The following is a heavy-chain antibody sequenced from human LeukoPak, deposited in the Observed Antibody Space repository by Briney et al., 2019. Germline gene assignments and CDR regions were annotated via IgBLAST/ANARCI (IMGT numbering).Heavy chain of an antibody. J-gene: IGHJ5*02. CDR3: AASGYYYTSYRA. Sequence: VASVKVSCKASGYTFTGYYMHWVRQAPGQGLEWMGGIIPIFGTANYAQKFQGRVTITADKSTSTAYMELSSLRSEDTAVYYCAASGYYYTSYRAWGQGTLVTVSS. D-gene: IGHD3-22*01. CDR1: GYTFTGYY. V-gene: IGHV1-69*06. CDR2: IIPIFGTA.